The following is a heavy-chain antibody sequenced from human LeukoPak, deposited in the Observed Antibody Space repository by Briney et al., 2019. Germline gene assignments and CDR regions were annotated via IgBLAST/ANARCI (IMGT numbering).Heavy chain of an antibody. Sequence: EASVKVSCKASGGTFSSYAISWVRQAPGQGLEWMGGIIPIFGTANYAQKFQGRVTITADESTSTAYMELSSLRSEDTAVYYCARGLITSSSWYHVNWFDHWGQGTLVTVSS. D-gene: IGHD6-13*01. CDR3: ARGLITSSSWYHVNWFDH. CDR2: IIPIFGTA. V-gene: IGHV1-69*13. CDR1: GGTFSSYA. J-gene: IGHJ5*02.